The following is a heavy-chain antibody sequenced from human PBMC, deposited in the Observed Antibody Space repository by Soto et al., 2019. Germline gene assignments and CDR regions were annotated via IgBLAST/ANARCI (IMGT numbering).Heavy chain of an antibody. V-gene: IGHV4-4*02. Sequence: PSETLSLTCAVSGGSISSSNWWSWVRQPPGKGLEWIGEIYHSGSTNYNPSLKSRVTISVDKSKNQFSLKLSSVTAADTAVYYCARHIYPPMGAYYYYGMDVWGQGTTVTVSS. CDR2: IYHSGST. CDR3: ARHIYPPMGAYYYYGMDV. CDR1: GGSISSSNW. D-gene: IGHD2-21*01. J-gene: IGHJ6*02.